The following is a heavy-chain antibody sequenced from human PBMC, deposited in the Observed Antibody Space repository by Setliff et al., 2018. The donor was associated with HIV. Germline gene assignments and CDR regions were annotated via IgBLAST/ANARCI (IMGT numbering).Heavy chain of an antibody. CDR2: INPSGGST. CDR1: GYTFTSYH. V-gene: IGHV1-46*01. CDR3: ARDLSISNPYYDILTGPGVY. J-gene: IGHJ4*02. Sequence: ASVKVSCKASGYTFTSYHMYWVRQAPGQGLEWMGSINPSGGSTSYAQKFQGRVTMTRDTSTSTVYMELSSLRSEDTAVYYCARDLSISNPYYDILTGPGVYWCQGTLVTVSS. D-gene: IGHD3-9*01.